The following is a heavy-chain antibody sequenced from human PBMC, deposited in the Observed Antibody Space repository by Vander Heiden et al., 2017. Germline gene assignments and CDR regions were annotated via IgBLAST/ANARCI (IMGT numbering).Heavy chain of an antibody. V-gene: IGHV3-23*01. Sequence: EVQLLESGGGLVQPGGSLSLSCAASGFTFSSYAMSWVRQAPGKGLEWVSAISGSGGSTYYADSVKGRFTISRDNSKNTLYLQMNSLRAEDTAVYYCAKPTLVVVITGGFDYWGQGTLVTVSS. D-gene: IGHD3-22*01. CDR2: ISGSGGST. J-gene: IGHJ4*02. CDR3: AKPTLVVVITGGFDY. CDR1: GFTFSSYA.